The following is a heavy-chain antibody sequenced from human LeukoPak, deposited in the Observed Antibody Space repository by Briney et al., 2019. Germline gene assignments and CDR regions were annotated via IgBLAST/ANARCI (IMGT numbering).Heavy chain of an antibody. CDR2: ISYDGSNK. Sequence: GRSLRLSCAASGFTFSSYAMHWVRQAPGKGLEWVAVISYDGSNKYYADSVKGRFTISRDNSKNTLYLQMNSLRAEDTAVYYCAKMIAVAGRCNWFGPWGQGTLVTVSS. CDR1: GFTFSSYA. CDR3: AKMIAVAGRCNWFGP. V-gene: IGHV3-30-3*02. J-gene: IGHJ5*02. D-gene: IGHD6-19*01.